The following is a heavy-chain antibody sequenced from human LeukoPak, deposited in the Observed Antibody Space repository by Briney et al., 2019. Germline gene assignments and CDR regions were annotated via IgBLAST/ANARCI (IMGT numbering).Heavy chain of an antibody. CDR1: GYTFTTYY. CDR2: INPSGGST. D-gene: IGHD1-26*01. V-gene: IGHV1-46*01. Sequence: ASVKVSCKASGYTFTTYYMHWVRQAPGQGLEWMGIINPSGGSTSYAQKFQGRVTMTRDTSISTAYMELSRLRSDDTAVYYCARAGWSYSATDYWSQGTLVTVSS. CDR3: ARAGWSYSATDY. J-gene: IGHJ4*02.